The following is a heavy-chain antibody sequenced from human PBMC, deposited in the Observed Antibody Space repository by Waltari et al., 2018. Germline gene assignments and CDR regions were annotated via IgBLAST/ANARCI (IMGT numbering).Heavy chain of an antibody. Sequence: QLQLQESGPGLVKPSETLSLTCTVSGGSISSSSYYWGWIRQPPGKGLEWIGSIYYSGSTYYNPSLKSRVTISVDTSKNQFSLKLSSVTAADTAVYYCARQASYSSRLIDYWGQGTLVTVSS. J-gene: IGHJ4*02. D-gene: IGHD6-13*01. V-gene: IGHV4-39*01. CDR1: GGSISSSSYY. CDR2: IYYSGST. CDR3: ARQASYSSRLIDY.